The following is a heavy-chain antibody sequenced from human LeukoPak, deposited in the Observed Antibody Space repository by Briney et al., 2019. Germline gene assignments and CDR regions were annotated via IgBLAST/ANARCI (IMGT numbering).Heavy chain of an antibody. Sequence: GGSLRLSCAASGFTFSTSYTNWVRQAPGKGLEWVSSISSSSSYIYYADSLKGRFTISRDNARDSLYLQMNSLRAEDTAVYYCARVGPYSSGWYFDYWGQGTLVTVSS. CDR2: ISSSSSYI. CDR3: ARVGPYSSGWYFDY. J-gene: IGHJ4*02. CDR1: GFTFSTSY. D-gene: IGHD6-19*01. V-gene: IGHV3-21*01.